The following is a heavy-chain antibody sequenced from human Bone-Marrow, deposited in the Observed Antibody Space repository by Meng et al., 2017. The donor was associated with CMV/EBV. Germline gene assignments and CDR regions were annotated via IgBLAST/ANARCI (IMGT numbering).Heavy chain of an antibody. CDR1: GFKFSSYE. D-gene: IGHD1-26*01. Sequence: GESLKISCVASGFKFSSYEMNWVRQAAGEGLQWISYINSSGSDPYYGHSVKGRFTISRDNAKNSLYLQMNSLRAEDTGIYYCVRVCRGTKSRDYFDPWGPGTLVTVSS. V-gene: IGHV3-48*03. J-gene: IGHJ5*02. CDR3: VRVCRGTKSRDYFDP. CDR2: INSSGSDP.